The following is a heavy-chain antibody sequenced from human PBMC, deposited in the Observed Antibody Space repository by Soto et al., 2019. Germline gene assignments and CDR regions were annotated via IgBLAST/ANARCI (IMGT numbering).Heavy chain of an antibody. CDR2: INHLETT. V-gene: IGHV4-30-2*01. D-gene: IGHD1-26*01. Sequence: QLQLHESGSGLVKPSQTLSLTCTVSGASITYGGYSWSWIRQTPGKGLEWIGYINHLETTFYHPSFGRRLTLSIDRAKNQFSLSLNSMSAADRAVYFCARGGGSDSFDYWGQGILVTVSS. J-gene: IGHJ4*02. CDR3: ARGGGSDSFDY. CDR1: GASITYGGYS.